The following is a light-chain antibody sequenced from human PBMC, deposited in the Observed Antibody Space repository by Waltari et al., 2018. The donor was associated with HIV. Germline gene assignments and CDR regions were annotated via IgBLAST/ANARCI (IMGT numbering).Light chain of an antibody. J-gene: IGLJ2*01. CDR1: NSDFGHYNF. CDR3: TSYTMNDTLI. V-gene: IGLV2-14*01. CDR2: EIG. Sequence: QSVVTQSASVSGFPGQSITISCTGSNSDFGHYNFISWYQHTPGKVPKVIIYEIGTRSSGASYRFSGSKSGNTASLTISGLRAEDEADYYCTSYTMNDTLIFGGGTRVTVL.